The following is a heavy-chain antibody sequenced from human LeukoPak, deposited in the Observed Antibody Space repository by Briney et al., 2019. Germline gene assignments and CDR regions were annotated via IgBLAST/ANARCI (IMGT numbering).Heavy chain of an antibody. V-gene: IGHV3-72*01. CDR1: GFSFSDQY. J-gene: IGHJ4*02. Sequence: GGSLRLSCATSGFSFSDQYMDWVRQAPGKGLEWVRRSRNKVNSYSTEYAASVKGRFTISRDDSKTSVYLQMNSLKTEDTAVYYCARDRFYSWGQGTLVTVSS. CDR3: ARDRFYS. CDR2: SRNKVNSYST. D-gene: IGHD1-26*01.